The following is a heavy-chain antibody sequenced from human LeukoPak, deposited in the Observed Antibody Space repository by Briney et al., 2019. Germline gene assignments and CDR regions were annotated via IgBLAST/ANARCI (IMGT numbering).Heavy chain of an antibody. V-gene: IGHV4-38-2*01. D-gene: IGHD6-13*01. CDR3: ARGPGQQLVHFDY. CDR1: GYSISSGYY. Sequence: SDTLSLTCAVSGYSISSGYYWGWRRQPPGEGVEWIGSIYHSGSTYYNPSLKSRVTISVDTSKNQFALKLSCVTAADTAVYYCARGPGQQLVHFDYWGQGTLVTVSS. CDR2: IYHSGST. J-gene: IGHJ4*02.